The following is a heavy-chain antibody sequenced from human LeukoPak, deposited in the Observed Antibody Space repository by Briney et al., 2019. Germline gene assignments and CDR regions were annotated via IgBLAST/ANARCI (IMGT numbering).Heavy chain of an antibody. J-gene: IGHJ4*02. Sequence: GGSLRLSCAVSGITLSNYGMSWVRQAPGKGLEWVAGISDSGGRTNYADSVKGRFTIFRDNPKNTLYLQMNSLRAEDTAVYFCAKRGVVIRVILVGFHKEAYYFDSWGQGALVTVSS. CDR3: AKRGVVIRVILVGFHKEAYYFDS. D-gene: IGHD3-22*01. V-gene: IGHV3-23*01. CDR1: GITLSNYG. CDR2: ISDSGGRT.